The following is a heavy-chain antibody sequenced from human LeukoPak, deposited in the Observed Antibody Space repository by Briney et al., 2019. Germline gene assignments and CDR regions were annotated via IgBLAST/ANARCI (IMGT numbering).Heavy chain of an antibody. CDR2: ISAYNGNT. D-gene: IGHD2-15*01. Sequence: ASVKVSCKASGYTFTSYGISWVRQAPRQGLEWMGWISAYNGNTNYAQKLQGRVTMTTDTSTSTAYMELRSLRSDDTAVYYCERTGALAKYCSGGSCYSHYYYYMDVWGKGTTVTVSS. V-gene: IGHV1-18*01. CDR1: GYTFTSYG. CDR3: ERTGALAKYCSGGSCYSHYYYYMDV. J-gene: IGHJ6*03.